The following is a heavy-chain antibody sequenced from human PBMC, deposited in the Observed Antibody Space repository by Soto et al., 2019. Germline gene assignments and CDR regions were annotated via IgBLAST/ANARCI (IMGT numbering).Heavy chain of an antibody. CDR2: IIPIFGTA. CDR3: ARVYMVRGDYYYYGMDV. CDR1: GGTFSSYA. J-gene: IGHJ6*02. V-gene: IGHV1-69*05. D-gene: IGHD3-10*01. Sequence: QVQLVQSGAEVKKPGSSVKVSCKASGGTFSSYAISWVRQAPGQGLEWMGGIIPIFGTANYAQKFQGRVTMTTDTSTSTAYMELRSLRSDDTAVYYCARVYMVRGDYYYYGMDVWGQGTTVTVSS.